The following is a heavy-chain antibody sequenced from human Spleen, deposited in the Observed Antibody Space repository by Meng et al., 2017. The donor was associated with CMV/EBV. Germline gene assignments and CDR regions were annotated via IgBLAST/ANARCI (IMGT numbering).Heavy chain of an antibody. CDR3: ARQGPNWVLDAFDI. CDR2: IRYDGSNK. Sequence: GESLKISCAASGFTFSSYGMHWVRQAPGKGLEWVAFIRYDGSNKYYADSVKGRFTISRDNSKNTLYLQMNSLRAEDTAVYYCARQGPNWVLDAFDIWGQGTLVTVSS. J-gene: IGHJ3*02. V-gene: IGHV3-30*02. CDR1: GFTFSSYG. D-gene: IGHD1-1*01.